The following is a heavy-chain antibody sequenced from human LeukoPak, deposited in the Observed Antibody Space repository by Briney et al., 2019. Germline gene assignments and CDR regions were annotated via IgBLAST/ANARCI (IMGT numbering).Heavy chain of an antibody. CDR1: GFTVSNYY. CDR2: IYTDDRT. J-gene: IGHJ5*02. V-gene: IGHV3-53*01. Sequence: GGSLRLSCAASGFTVSNYYMSWVRQAPGKGLEWVSDIYTDDRTYYADSVKGRFTISRDDSKNMLFLQMDSLRVEDTAVYYCARDRAAADPWGQGTLVTVSS. D-gene: IGHD6-13*01. CDR3: ARDRAAADP.